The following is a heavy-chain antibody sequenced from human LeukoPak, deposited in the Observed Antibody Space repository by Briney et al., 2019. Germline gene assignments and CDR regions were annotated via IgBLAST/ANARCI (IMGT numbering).Heavy chain of an antibody. V-gene: IGHV7-4-1*02. CDR1: GCTFTSYA. D-gene: IGHD3-22*01. Sequence: ASVKVSCKASGCTFTSYAMNWVRQAPGQGLEWMGWINTNTGNPTYAQGFTGRFVFSLDTSVSTAYLQISSLKAEDTAVYYCARDSEFRYYDSSGYENYFDYWGQGTLVTVSS. CDR2: INTNTGNP. CDR3: ARDSEFRYYDSSGYENYFDY. J-gene: IGHJ4*02.